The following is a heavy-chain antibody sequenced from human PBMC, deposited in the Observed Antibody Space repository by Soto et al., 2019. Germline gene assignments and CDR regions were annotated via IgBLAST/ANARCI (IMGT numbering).Heavy chain of an antibody. D-gene: IGHD3-10*01. CDR3: AITYYASGSYSDY. J-gene: IGHJ4*01. Sequence: GSLRLSCAASGFTFSSYGMHWVRQAPGKGLEWVAVISYDGSNKYYADSVKGRFTISRDNSKNTLYLQMNSLRAEDTAVYYCAITYYASGSYSDYWGHGTLVTVSS. CDR2: ISYDGSNK. CDR1: GFTFSSYG. V-gene: IGHV3-30*03.